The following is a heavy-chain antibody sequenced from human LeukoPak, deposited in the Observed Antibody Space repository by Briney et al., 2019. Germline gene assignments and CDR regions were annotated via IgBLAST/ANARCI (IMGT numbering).Heavy chain of an antibody. CDR3: ARVWPSGWFDP. D-gene: IGHD2-21*01. Sequence: GASVKVSCKASGGTFSSYAISWVRQAPGQGLEWMGGIIPIFGTANYAQKFQGRVTITADESTSTAYMELRSLRSDDTAVYYCARVWPSGWFDPWGQGTLVTVSS. J-gene: IGHJ5*02. CDR1: GGTFSSYA. V-gene: IGHV1-69*13. CDR2: IIPIFGTA.